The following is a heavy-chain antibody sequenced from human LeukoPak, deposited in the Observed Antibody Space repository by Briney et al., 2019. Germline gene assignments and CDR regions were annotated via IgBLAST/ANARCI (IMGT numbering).Heavy chain of an antibody. Sequence: GASVKVSCKASGYTFTGYYMHWVRQAPGQGLEWMGWINPNSGGTNYAQKFQGRVTMTRDTSISTAYMELSRLRSDDTAVYYCAREPYYYDSSGYSQYYFDYWGQGTLVTVSS. V-gene: IGHV1-2*02. D-gene: IGHD3-22*01. CDR3: AREPYYYDSSGYSQYYFDY. CDR1: GYTFTGYY. CDR2: INPNSGGT. J-gene: IGHJ4*02.